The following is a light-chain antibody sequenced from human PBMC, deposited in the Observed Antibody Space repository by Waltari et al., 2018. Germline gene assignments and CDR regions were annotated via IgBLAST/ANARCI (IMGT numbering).Light chain of an antibody. CDR3: QQYNNWPPYI. CDR1: QSVSTN. V-gene: IGKV3-15*01. J-gene: IGKJ2*01. CDR2: GAS. Sequence: ETVMTQSPTTLSLSPGERATLSCRASQSVSTNLAWYQQRPGRAPRLLIYGASIRATGVPARFSGRGAGTEFTLTISSLQSEDFAVYYCQQYNNWPPYIFGQGSQLEI.